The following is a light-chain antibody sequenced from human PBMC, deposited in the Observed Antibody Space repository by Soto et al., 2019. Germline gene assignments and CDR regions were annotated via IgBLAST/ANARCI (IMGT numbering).Light chain of an antibody. J-gene: IGKJ1*01. CDR1: QSVSSY. Sequence: EIVLTQSPATLSLSPGERATLSCRASQSVSSYLAWYQQKPGQAPRLLIYDASNRATGIPARFSGSGSGTDFTLTISSLEPEDFALHPSQPTDIPPWTLCQG. V-gene: IGKV3-11*01. CDR2: DAS. CDR3: QPTDIPPWT.